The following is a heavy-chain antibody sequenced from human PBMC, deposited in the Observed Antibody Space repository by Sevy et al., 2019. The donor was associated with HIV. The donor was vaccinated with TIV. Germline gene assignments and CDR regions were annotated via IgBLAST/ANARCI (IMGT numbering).Heavy chain of an antibody. D-gene: IGHD5-12*01. CDR1: GVTFSSYA. CDR2: ISGSGGST. J-gene: IGHJ6*02. CDR3: AKDIRIYGAYYYYGMDV. V-gene: IGHV3-23*01. Sequence: GGYLRLSCAASGVTFSSYAMSWVRQAPGKGLEWVSAISGSGGSTYYADSVKGRFTISRDNSKNTLYLQMNSLRAEDTVVYYCAKDIRIYGAYYYYGMDVWGQGPTVTVSS.